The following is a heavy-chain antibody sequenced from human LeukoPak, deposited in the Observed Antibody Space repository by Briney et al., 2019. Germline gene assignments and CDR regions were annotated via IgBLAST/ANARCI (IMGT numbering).Heavy chain of an antibody. CDR3: ARGSGLLWFGGSPFDY. J-gene: IGHJ4*02. CDR1: GGSISSYC. Sequence: NASETLSLTCTVSGGSISSYCWSWIRQPPGKGLEWIGYIYYSGSTNYNPSLKSRVTISVDTSKNQFSLKLSSVTAADTAVYYCARGSGLLWFGGSPFDYWGQGTLVTVSS. D-gene: IGHD3-10*01. V-gene: IGHV4-59*01. CDR2: IYYSGST.